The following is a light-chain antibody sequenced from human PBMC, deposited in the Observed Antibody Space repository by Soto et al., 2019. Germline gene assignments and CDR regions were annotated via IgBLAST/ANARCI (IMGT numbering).Light chain of an antibody. V-gene: IGKV3-20*01. CDR3: QQDGSSALT. CDR2: GTS. Sequence: EIVLTQSPGTLPLSPGERATLSCRASQSVSSSYLVWYQQRPGQPPRLLIYGTSNRAAGIPDRFTGTGSGTDFTLTIYRLEPEDSAVYYCQQDGSSALTFGGGNKV. J-gene: IGKJ4*01. CDR1: QSVSSSY.